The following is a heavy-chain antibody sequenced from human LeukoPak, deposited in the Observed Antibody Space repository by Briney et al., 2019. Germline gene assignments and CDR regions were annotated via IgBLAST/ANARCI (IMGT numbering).Heavy chain of an antibody. Sequence: SVKVSCKASGGTFSSYAISWVRQAPGQGLEWMGGIIPIFGTANYAQKFQGRVTITADKSTSTAYMELSSLGSEDTAVYYCARVGPQQLVPFYYYGMDVWGKGTTVTVSS. CDR2: IIPIFGTA. CDR3: ARVGPQQLVPFYYYGMDV. D-gene: IGHD6-13*01. J-gene: IGHJ6*04. CDR1: GGTFSSYA. V-gene: IGHV1-69*06.